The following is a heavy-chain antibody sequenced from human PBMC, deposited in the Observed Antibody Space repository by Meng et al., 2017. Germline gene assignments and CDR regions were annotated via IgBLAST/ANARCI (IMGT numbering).Heavy chain of an antibody. CDR1: GYTFTGYY. CDR2: INPKSGDT. D-gene: IGHD6-25*01. V-gene: IGHV1-2*02. J-gene: IGHJ4*02. Sequence: VQLVQSGAEVKKPGASVKVSCKASGYTFTGYYMHWVRQAPGQGLEWMGWINPKSGDTHYAQKFQARVTMTGDTSISTAYMELSGLRSDDTAMYYCARDEDISAAGKLFGDYWGQGTLVTVSS. CDR3: ARDEDISAAGKLFGDY.